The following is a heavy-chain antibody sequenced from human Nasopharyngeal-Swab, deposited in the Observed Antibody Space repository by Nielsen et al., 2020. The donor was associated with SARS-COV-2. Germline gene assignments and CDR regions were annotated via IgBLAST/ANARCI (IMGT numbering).Heavy chain of an antibody. Sequence: GSLRLSCAVYGGSFTTYSWIWIRQPPGKGLEWIGEINHIGSTNYNTYNPSLNSRVTISLATFKNQFSLTLTSVTAADTAIYFCARGRYYGDYDYWGQGALVTVSS. CDR2: INHIGST. CDR1: GGSFTTYS. CDR3: ARGRYYGDYDY. V-gene: IGHV4-34*01. J-gene: IGHJ4*02. D-gene: IGHD4-17*01.